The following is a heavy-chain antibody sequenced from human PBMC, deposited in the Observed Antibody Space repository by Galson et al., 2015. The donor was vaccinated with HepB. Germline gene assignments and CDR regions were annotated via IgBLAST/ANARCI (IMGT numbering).Heavy chain of an antibody. CDR1: GFTFSSYS. CDR2: ISSSSSYI. CDR3: ARASSGYYYQLSSNYYGMDV. J-gene: IGHJ6*02. V-gene: IGHV3-21*01. Sequence: SLRLSCAASGFTFSSYSMNWVRQAPGKGLEWVSSISSSSSYIYYADSVKGRFTISRDNAKNSLYLQMNSLRAEDTAVYYCARASSGYYYQLSSNYYGMDVWGQGTTVTVSS. D-gene: IGHD3-22*01.